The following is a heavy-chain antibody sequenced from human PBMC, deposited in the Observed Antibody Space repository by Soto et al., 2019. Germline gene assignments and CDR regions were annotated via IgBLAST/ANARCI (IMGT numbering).Heavy chain of an antibody. CDR2: IYHSGST. CDR3: ARERGGRQSRGHSGYDLGY. J-gene: IGHJ4*02. Sequence: QVQLQESGPGLVKPSGTLSLTCAVSGGSISSSNWWSWVRQPPGKGLECIGEIYHSGSTNYNPSLKSRVTISVDKSKNQFSLKLSSVTAADTAVYYCARERGGRQSRGHSGYDLGYWGQGTLVTVSS. V-gene: IGHV4-4*02. D-gene: IGHD5-12*01. CDR1: GGSISSSNW.